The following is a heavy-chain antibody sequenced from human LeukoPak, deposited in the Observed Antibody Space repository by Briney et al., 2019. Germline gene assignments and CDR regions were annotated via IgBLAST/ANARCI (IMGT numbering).Heavy chain of an antibody. Sequence: SETLSLTCAVYGGSFSGYYWSWIRQPPGKGLEWIGEINHSGSTNYNPSLKSRVTISVDTSKNQFSLKLSSVTAADTAVYYCARERFGSPNYWGQGTLVTVSS. J-gene: IGHJ4*02. V-gene: IGHV4-34*01. CDR3: ARERFGSPNY. CDR2: INHSGST. D-gene: IGHD3-10*01. CDR1: GGSFSGYY.